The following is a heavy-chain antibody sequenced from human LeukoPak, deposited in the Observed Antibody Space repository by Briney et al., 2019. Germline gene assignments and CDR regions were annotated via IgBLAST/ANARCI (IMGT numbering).Heavy chain of an antibody. D-gene: IGHD2-15*01. Sequence: SETLSLTCTVSGGSISSYYWSWIRQPPGKGLEWIGYIYYSGSTNYNPSLKSRVTISVDTSKNQVSLKLCSVTAADTAVYYCARHGYCSGGSCYWDYWGQGTLVTVSS. V-gene: IGHV4-59*08. J-gene: IGHJ4*02. CDR1: GGSISSYY. CDR3: ARHGYCSGGSCYWDY. CDR2: IYYSGST.